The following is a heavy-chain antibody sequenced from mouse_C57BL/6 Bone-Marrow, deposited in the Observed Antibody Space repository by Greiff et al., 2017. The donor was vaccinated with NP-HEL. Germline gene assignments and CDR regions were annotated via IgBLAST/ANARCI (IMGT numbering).Heavy chain of an antibody. Sequence: QVQLQQPGAELVRPGTSVKLSCKASGYTFTSYWMHWVKQRPGQGLEWIGVIDPSDSYTNYNQKFKGKATLTVDTSSSTAYMQLSSLTSEDSAVYYCARRSQSIYDGYYYAMDYWGQGTSVTVSS. J-gene: IGHJ4*01. CDR2: IDPSDSYT. CDR1: GYTFTSYW. D-gene: IGHD2-3*01. CDR3: ARRSQSIYDGYYYAMDY. V-gene: IGHV1-59*01.